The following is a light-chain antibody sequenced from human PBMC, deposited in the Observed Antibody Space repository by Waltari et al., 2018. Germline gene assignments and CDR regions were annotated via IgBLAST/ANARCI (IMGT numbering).Light chain of an antibody. J-gene: IGKJ1*01. Sequence: DIVLITPPHSLVVFLRERTTTLCYTGQRAITSSNNKYYLAWYQQKPRQPPKLLIYWASTRETGIPDRFSGSGSGTDFTLTISRLQAEDVAVYYCQQYDDSAKFGPGTKVDIK. CDR1: QRAITSSNNKYY. V-gene: IGKV4-1*01. CDR3: QQYDDSAK. CDR2: WAS.